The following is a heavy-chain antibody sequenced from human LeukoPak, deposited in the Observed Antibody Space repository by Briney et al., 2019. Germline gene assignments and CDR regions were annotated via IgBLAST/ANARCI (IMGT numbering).Heavy chain of an antibody. CDR1: GFTFSSYA. J-gene: IGHJ4*02. Sequence: PGRSLRLSCAASGFTFSSYAMHWVRQAPGKGLEWVAVISYDGSNKYYADSVKGRFTISRDNSKNTLYLQMNSLRAEDTAVYYCARGYCRSTSCYLGYWGQGTLVTVSS. V-gene: IGHV3-30-3*01. CDR3: ARGYCRSTSCYLGY. D-gene: IGHD2-2*01. CDR2: ISYDGSNK.